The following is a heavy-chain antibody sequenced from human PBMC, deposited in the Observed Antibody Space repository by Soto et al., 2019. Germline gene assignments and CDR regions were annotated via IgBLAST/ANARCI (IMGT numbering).Heavy chain of an antibody. CDR3: AKQYYYNSGTYYTS. CDR1: GFTFSSSA. J-gene: IGHJ5*01. Sequence: EQLLESGGDLVQPGGSLRLSCAASGFTFSSSAMTWVRQAPGKGLEWISTISGSGDETYYADSVRGRFTISRDNSKNTLYLQKNCLRAEDTAIYYCAKQYYYNSGTYYTSRGHGRLVTVSS. V-gene: IGHV3-23*01. D-gene: IGHD3-10*01. CDR2: ISGSGDET.